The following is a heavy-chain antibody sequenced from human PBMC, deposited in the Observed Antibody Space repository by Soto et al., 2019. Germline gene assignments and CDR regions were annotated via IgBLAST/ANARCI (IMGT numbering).Heavy chain of an antibody. V-gene: IGHV4-30-4*01. Sequence: TLSLTCTVSGASIGSGDHYWSWIRQPPGKGLEWIGYIYYSGSTYYNPSLQSQVTISVDTSKNQVSLRLNSVTAADTAVYYCARAPYRGSNSRGALDMWGQGTMVTVSS. J-gene: IGHJ3*02. CDR1: GASIGSGDHY. CDR3: ARAPYRGSNSRGALDM. CDR2: IYYSGST. D-gene: IGHD2-8*01.